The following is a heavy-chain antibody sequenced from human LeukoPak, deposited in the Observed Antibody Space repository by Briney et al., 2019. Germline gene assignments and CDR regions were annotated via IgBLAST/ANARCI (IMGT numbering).Heavy chain of an antibody. Sequence: GGSLRLSCAASGFTVSSNYMNWVRQAPGKGLELVSVIYRGGNTYYADSVKGRFTISRDNSKNTLYLQMNSLRAEDTAVYYCARLWFGELAFDYWGQGTLVTVSS. CDR3: ARLWFGELAFDY. V-gene: IGHV3-66*01. CDR1: GFTVSSNY. J-gene: IGHJ4*02. D-gene: IGHD3-10*01. CDR2: IYRGGNT.